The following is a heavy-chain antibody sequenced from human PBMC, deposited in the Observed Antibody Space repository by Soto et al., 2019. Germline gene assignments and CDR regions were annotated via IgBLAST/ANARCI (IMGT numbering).Heavy chain of an antibody. Sequence: QLQLQESGPGLVKPSETLSLTCTVSGGSISSSSYYWGWIRQPPGKGVEWIGSIYYSGRTYYNPSFKVLVTISVDTSKNQFSLKLSSVTAADTAVYYCARIYYDSVFDYWGQGTLVTVSS. CDR3: ARIYYDSVFDY. CDR1: GGSISSSSYY. V-gene: IGHV4-39*01. CDR2: IYYSGRT. J-gene: IGHJ4*02. D-gene: IGHD3-22*01.